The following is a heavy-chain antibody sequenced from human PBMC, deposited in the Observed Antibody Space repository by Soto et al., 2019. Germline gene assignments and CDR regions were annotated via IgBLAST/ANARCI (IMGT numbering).Heavy chain of an antibody. D-gene: IGHD6-19*01. CDR1: GFRFSIYS. CDR3: ARSVEGHFDY. J-gene: IGHJ4*02. V-gene: IGHV3-48*02. CDR2: ITSDTKTI. Sequence: EVRLVESGGALVQRGGSLTLSCAASGFRFSIYSMNWVRQAPGKGLEWSAYITSDTKTIKYAEFVKGRFTISRDNAKNSVYLQMNNLRDDDTAVYYCARSVEGHFDYWGQGTVVTVSS.